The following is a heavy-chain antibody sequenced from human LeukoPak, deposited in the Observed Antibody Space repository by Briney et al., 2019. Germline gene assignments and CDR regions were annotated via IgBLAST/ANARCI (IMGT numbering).Heavy chain of an antibody. D-gene: IGHD3-10*01. CDR1: GGSISSSSYY. V-gene: IGHV4-39*01. Sequence: SETLSFTCTVSGGSISSSSYYWGWIRQPPGKGLEWIGTIYYSGSTYYNPSLKSRVTISVDTSKNQFSLKLSSVTAADTAVYYCARLSGSGSQFDYWGQGTLVTVSS. J-gene: IGHJ4*02. CDR2: IYYSGST. CDR3: ARLSGSGSQFDY.